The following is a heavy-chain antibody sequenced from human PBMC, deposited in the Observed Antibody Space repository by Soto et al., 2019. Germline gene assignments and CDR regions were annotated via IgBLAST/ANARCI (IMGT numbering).Heavy chain of an antibody. CDR2: INAGNGNT. V-gene: IGHV1-3*01. J-gene: IGHJ4*02. D-gene: IGHD3-3*01. CDR1: GYTFTSYA. CDR3: ARGPNDFWSGYYPFDY. Sequence: ASVKVSCKASGYTFTSYAMHWVRQAPGQRLEWMRWINAGNGNTKYSQKFQGRVTITRDTSASTAYMELSSLRSEDTAVYYCARGPNDFWSGYYPFDYWGQGTLVTV.